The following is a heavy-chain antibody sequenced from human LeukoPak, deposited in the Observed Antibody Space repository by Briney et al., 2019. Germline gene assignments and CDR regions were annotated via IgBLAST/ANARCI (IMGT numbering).Heavy chain of an antibody. V-gene: IGHV3-7*03. CDR2: IKQGGNEE. D-gene: IGHD2-2*01. Sequence: GGSLRLSCAASGFTFSTYWMSWVRQIPGKGLEWVASIKQGGNEEYYVDSVKGRFTISRDNSKNTLYLQMNSLRAEDTAVYYCAKGVVVAPDVTPFDYWGQGTLVTVSS. CDR3: AKGVVVAPDVTPFDY. J-gene: IGHJ4*02. CDR1: GFTFSTYW.